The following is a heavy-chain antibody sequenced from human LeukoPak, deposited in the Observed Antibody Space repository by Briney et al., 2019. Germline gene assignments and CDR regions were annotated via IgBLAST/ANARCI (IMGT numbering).Heavy chain of an antibody. CDR2: IKSKTDGGTT. CDR1: GFTVSSKY. D-gene: IGHD1-14*01. Sequence: NPGGSLRLSCAASGFTVSSKYMSWVRQAPGKGLEWVGRIKSKTDGGTTDYAAPVKGRFTISRDDSKNTLFLQMNSLKTEDTAVYYCTTHLPYNYWGQGTLVTVSS. V-gene: IGHV3-15*01. CDR3: TTHLPYNY. J-gene: IGHJ4*02.